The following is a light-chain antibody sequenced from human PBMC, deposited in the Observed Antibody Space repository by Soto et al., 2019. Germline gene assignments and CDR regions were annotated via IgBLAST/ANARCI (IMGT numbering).Light chain of an antibody. J-gene: IGKJ1*01. CDR1: QSVSSSK. Sequence: EIVMMKSPATLSVSPGACDALSCRASQSVSSSKLAWYQQKPGQAPRLLIYDASSRATGIPDRFSGSGSGTDFTLTISRLEPEDFAVYYCQQYGSSRTFGQGTKVDIK. CDR3: QQYGSSRT. V-gene: IGKV3-20*01. CDR2: DAS.